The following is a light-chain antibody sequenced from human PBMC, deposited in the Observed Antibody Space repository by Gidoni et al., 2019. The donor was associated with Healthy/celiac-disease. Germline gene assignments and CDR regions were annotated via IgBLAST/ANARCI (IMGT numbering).Light chain of an antibody. CDR1: SSNIGSNT. J-gene: IGLJ3*02. Sequence: QSVLTQPPSASGTPGQRVTISCSGSSSNIGSNTVNWYQQLPGTAPKLLIYSNNQRPSGVLDRFSGSKSGTSASLAISGLQSEDEADYYCAAWDDSLNGSWVFGGGTKLTVL. CDR2: SNN. CDR3: AAWDDSLNGSWV. V-gene: IGLV1-44*01.